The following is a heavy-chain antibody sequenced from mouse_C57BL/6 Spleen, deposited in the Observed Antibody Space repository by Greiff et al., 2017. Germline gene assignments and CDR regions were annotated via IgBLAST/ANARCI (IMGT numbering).Heavy chain of an antibody. Sequence: EVMLVESGGDLVKPGGSLKLSCAASGFSFSSYGMSWVRQTPDKRLEWVATISSGGSYTYYPDNVKGRFTISRDNAKNTLYLQMSNLTSEDTAMYYCARHEGSWALCYWGKGITVTAYS. CDR1: GFSFSSYG. D-gene: IGHD3-1*01. CDR2: ISSGGSYT. J-gene: IGHJ4*01. V-gene: IGHV5-6*01. CDR3: ARHEGSWALCY.